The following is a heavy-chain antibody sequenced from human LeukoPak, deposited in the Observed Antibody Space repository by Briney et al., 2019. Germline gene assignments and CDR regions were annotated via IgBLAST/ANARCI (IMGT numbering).Heavy chain of an antibody. V-gene: IGHV3-7*01. CDR2: IKQDGSEK. D-gene: IGHD3-10*01. J-gene: IGHJ6*03. CDR3: ARVGVMVRGVRAYYYYYMDV. Sequence: GGSLRLSCAASGFTFSSYWMSRVRQAPGKGLEWVANIKQDGSEKYYVDSVKGRFTISRDNAKNSLYLQMNSLRAEDTAVYYCARVGVMVRGVRAYYYYYMDVWGKGTTVTVSS. CDR1: GFTFSSYW.